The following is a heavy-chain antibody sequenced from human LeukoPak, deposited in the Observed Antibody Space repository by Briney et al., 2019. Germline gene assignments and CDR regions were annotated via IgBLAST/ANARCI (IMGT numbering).Heavy chain of an antibody. CDR2: IYYSGST. CDR1: GGSISSSSYY. D-gene: IGHD2-2*01. V-gene: IGHV4-39*07. J-gene: IGHJ4*02. Sequence: PSETLSLTCTVSGGSISSSSYYWGWIRQPPGKGLEWIGGIYYSGSTYYNPSLKSRVTISVDTSKNQFSLKLSSVTAADTAVYYCARERRDCSSTSCQLDYWGQGTLVTVSS. CDR3: ARERRDCSSTSCQLDY.